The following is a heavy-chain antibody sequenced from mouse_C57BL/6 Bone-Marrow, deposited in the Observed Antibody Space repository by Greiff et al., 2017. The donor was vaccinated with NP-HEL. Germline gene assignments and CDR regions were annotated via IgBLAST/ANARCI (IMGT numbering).Heavy chain of an antibody. D-gene: IGHD1-1*01. J-gene: IGHJ4*01. CDR1: GFSLTSYG. CDR3: ARKNYYGSSLSYYAMDY. CDR2: IWSGGST. Sequence: VQRVESGPGLVQPSQSLSITCTVSGFSLTSYGVHWVRQSPGKGLEWLGVIWSGGSTDYNAAFISRLSISKDNSKSQVFFKMNSLQSDDTSIYYCARKNYYGSSLSYYAMDYWGQGTSVTVSS. V-gene: IGHV2-2*01.